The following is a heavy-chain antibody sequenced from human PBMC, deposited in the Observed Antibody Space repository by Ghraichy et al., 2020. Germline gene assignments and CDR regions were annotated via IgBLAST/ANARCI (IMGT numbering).Heavy chain of an antibody. J-gene: IGHJ3*02. D-gene: IGHD3-22*01. V-gene: IGHV4-34*01. CDR1: GGSFSGYY. Sequence: SETLSLTCAVYGGSFSGYYWSWIRQPPGKGLEWIGEINRGGSTNFNPSLKSRVTMSLDTSKNQFSLKLSSVTAADTAVYFCARGLYYYDSTGYSFAASFDIWGQGTMVTVSS. CDR3: ARGLYYYDSTGYSFAASFDI. CDR2: INRGGST.